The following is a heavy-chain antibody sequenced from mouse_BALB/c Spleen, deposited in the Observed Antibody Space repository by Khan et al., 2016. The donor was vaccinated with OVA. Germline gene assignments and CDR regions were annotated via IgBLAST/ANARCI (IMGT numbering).Heavy chain of an antibody. V-gene: IGHV1-9*01. Sequence: VQLVESGAELMKPGASVKISCKATGYTFSSYCIEWVKQRPGHGLEWIGEILPGSNSSNYNERFKGKATITADTSSNTAYMQLSSLTSEDSAIYDGARGNYYGSTSWFGYWGQGTLVTVSA. CDR3: ARGNYYGSTSWFGY. CDR1: GYTFSSYC. CDR2: ILPGSNSS. J-gene: IGHJ3*01. D-gene: IGHD1-1*01.